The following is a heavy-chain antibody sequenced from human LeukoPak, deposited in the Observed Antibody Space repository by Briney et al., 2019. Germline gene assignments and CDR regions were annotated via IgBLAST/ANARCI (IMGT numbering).Heavy chain of an antibody. V-gene: IGHV3-48*01. CDR3: AGVLRSYYFDY. Sequence: GGSLRLSCAASGFTFSSYSMSWVRQAPGKGLEWVSYISSSSSTIYYADSVKGRFTISRDNAKNSLYLQMNSLRAEDTAVYYCAGVLRSYYFDYWGQGTLVTVSS. CDR2: ISSSSSTI. D-gene: IGHD4-17*01. J-gene: IGHJ4*02. CDR1: GFTFSSYS.